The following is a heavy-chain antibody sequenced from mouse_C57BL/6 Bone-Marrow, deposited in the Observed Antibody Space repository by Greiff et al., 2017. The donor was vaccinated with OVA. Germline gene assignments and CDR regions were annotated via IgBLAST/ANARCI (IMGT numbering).Heavy chain of an antibody. D-gene: IGHD2-4*01. CDR3: ARYDYDYAMDY. CDR2: ISDGGSYT. V-gene: IGHV5-4*01. CDR1: GFTFSSYA. Sequence: VQLKESGGGLVKPGGSLKLSCAASGFTFSSYAMSWVRQTPEKRLEWVATISDGGSYTYYPDNVKGRFTISRDNAKNNLYLQMSHLKSEDTAMYYCARYDYDYAMDYWGQGTSVTVSS. J-gene: IGHJ4*01.